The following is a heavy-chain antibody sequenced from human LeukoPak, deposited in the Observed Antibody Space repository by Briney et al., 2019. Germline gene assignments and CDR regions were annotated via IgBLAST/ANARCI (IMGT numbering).Heavy chain of an antibody. CDR2: FSGSGGST. Sequence: GGSLRLSCAASGFTFSNYAMSWVRQAPGKGLEWVSAFSGSGGSTYYADSVKGRFTISRDNSKNTLYLQMYSLRVEDTAVYYCAKGDPSYLSPIDYWGQGTLATVSS. J-gene: IGHJ4*02. CDR3: AKGDPSYLSPIDY. V-gene: IGHV3-23*01. D-gene: IGHD1-26*01. CDR1: GFTFSNYA.